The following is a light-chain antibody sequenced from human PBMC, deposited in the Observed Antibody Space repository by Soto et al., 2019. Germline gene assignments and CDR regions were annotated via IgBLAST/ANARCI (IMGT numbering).Light chain of an antibody. V-gene: IGLV2-14*01. CDR1: SSDVGNYKY. CDR2: EVS. J-gene: IGLJ1*01. CDR3: SSYTGSNSYV. Sequence: QSVLTQPASVSGSPGQSITISCTGTSSDVGNYKYVSWYQQHPGKAPKLMIYEVSNRPSGVSNRFSGSKSGSTASLTVSGLQAEDEADYYCSSYTGSNSYVFGTGTKVTVL.